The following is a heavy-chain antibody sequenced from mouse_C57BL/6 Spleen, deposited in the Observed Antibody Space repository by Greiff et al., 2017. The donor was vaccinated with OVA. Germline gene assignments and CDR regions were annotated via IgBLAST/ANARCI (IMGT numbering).Heavy chain of an antibody. D-gene: IGHD1-1*01. CDR2: IRNKANGYTT. CDR1: GFTFTDYY. J-gene: IGHJ4*01. Sequence: EVMLVESGGGLVQPGGSLSLSCAASGFTFTDYYMSWVRQPPGKALEWLGFIRNKANGYTTEYSVSVKGRFTISRDNSQSILYLQMNALRAEDSATYYCARYTSYLYAMDYWGQGTSVTVSS. V-gene: IGHV7-3*01. CDR3: ARYTSYLYAMDY.